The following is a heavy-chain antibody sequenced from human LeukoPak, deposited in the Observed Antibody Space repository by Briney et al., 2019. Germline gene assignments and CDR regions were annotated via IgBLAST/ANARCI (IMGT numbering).Heavy chain of an antibody. V-gene: IGHV3-30-3*01. Sequence: GRSLRLSCAASGFNFRNYAMHWVRQAPGKGLEWVATVSYDGSNKYYADPVKGRFTISRDNSKNTLYLQMNILRAEDTAVCFCARGGDITVIIVVIPDPFDIWGQGTMVTVSS. CDR1: GFNFRNYA. CDR2: VSYDGSNK. D-gene: IGHD3-22*01. CDR3: ARGGDITVIIVVIPDPFDI. J-gene: IGHJ3*02.